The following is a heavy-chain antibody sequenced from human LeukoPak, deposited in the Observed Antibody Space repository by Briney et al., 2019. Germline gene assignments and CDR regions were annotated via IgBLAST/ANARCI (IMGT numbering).Heavy chain of an antibody. CDR3: ASPSPTIPFDY. J-gene: IGHJ4*02. D-gene: IGHD5-24*01. CDR1: GYTFTGYY. CDR2: INPNSGGT. V-gene: IGHV1-2*06. Sequence: ASVKVSCKASGYTFTGYYMHWVRQAPGQGLEWMGRINPNSGGTNYAQKFQGRVTITADESTSTAYMELSSLRSEDTAVYYCASPSPTIPFDYWGQGTLVTVSS.